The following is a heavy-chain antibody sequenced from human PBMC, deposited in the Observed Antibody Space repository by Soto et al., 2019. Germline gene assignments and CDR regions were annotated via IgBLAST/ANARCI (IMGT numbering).Heavy chain of an antibody. V-gene: IGHV3-72*01. CDR2: SRDKGNSYSP. CDR1: GSTFINTT. D-gene: IGHD1-7*01. CDR3: TRSIPGTTSSDY. J-gene: IGHJ4*02. Sequence: EVQLVESGEALSQLGGPWNPPFAGLGSTFINTTLAWFPKPPGRGLEWVGRSRDKGNSYSPDYAASVKGRFTVSRDASKNSLYLQMNSLKTEDTALYYCTRSIPGTTSSDYWGQGTLVTVSS.